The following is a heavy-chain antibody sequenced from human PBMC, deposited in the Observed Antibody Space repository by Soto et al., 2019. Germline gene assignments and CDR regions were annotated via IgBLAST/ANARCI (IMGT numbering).Heavy chain of an antibody. J-gene: IGHJ6*02. V-gene: IGHV1-8*01. D-gene: IGHD3-3*01. CDR2: MNPNSGNT. CDR1: GYTFTSYD. CDR3: ARSYDFWSGYFATHVGV. Sequence: ASVKVSCKASGYTFTSYDINWVRQATGQGLEWMGWMNPNSGNTGYAQKFQGRVTMTRNTSISTAYMELSSLRSEDTAVYYCARSYDFWSGYFATHVGVWGQGTTVTVSS.